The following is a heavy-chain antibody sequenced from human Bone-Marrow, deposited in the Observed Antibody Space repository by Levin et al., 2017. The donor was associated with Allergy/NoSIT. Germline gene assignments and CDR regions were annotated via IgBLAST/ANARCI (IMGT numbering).Heavy chain of an antibody. D-gene: IGHD3-10*01. CDR2: IYYSGST. J-gene: IGHJ1*01. V-gene: IGHV4-59*01. Sequence: SETLSLTCTVSGGSISSYYWSWIRQPPGKGLEWIGYIYYSGSTNYNPSLKSRVTISVDTSKNQFSLKLSSVTAADTAVYYCARIITMVRELTGYFQHWGQGTLVTVSS. CDR1: GGSISSYY. CDR3: ARIITMVRELTGYFQH.